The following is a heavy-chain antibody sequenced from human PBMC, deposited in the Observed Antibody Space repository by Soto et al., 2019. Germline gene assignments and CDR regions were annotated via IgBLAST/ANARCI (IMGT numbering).Heavy chain of an antibody. CDR3: VRDPGRDGPMDY. J-gene: IGHJ4*02. V-gene: IGHV3-33*01. D-gene: IGHD1-26*01. Sequence: QVQIVESGGGVVQPGRSLRLSCAASGFTFGNFGMHWVRQAPGKGLEWVAVIWHDRKNYDYADLAKGRFTISRDNSKNTLYLQMDSLRAEDTAVYYCVRDPGRDGPMDYWGQGTLVTVSS. CDR2: IWHDRKNY. CDR1: GFTFGNFG.